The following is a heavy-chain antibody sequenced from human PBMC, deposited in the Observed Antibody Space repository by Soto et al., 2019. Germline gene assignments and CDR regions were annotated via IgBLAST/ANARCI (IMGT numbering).Heavy chain of an antibody. J-gene: IGHJ4*02. Sequence: QVQLQESGPGLVKPSETLSLTCTVSGGSISGYYWSWIRQPPGKGLEWIGYISFIGSTNYNPSLKSRVTISVDTSKNQSSLRLSSVTAADTAVYYCARAWGGNVFDYWGQGTLVTVSS. V-gene: IGHV4-59*08. CDR3: ARAWGGNVFDY. CDR2: ISFIGST. CDR1: GGSISGYY. D-gene: IGHD3-16*01.